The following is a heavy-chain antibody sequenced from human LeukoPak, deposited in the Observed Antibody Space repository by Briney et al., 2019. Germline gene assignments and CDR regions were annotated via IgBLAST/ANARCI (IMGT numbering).Heavy chain of an antibody. V-gene: IGHV3-21*01. CDR2: ITSFGSDI. J-gene: IGHJ6*03. CDR1: GFSFRTHS. Sequence: PGGSLRLSCAASGFSFRTHSMKWVRQAPGKGLEWVSSITSFGSDIYYADSGKGRFTISRDDGKNSLYLQMNSLGAEDSAVYYCARAHDFWSGYGGNYMDVWGKGTTVTVSS. CDR3: ARAHDFWSGYGGNYMDV. D-gene: IGHD3-3*01.